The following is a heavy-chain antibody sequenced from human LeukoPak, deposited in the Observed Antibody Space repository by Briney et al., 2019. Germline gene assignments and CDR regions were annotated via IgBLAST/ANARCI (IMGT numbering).Heavy chain of an antibody. CDR3: ARDTYGDYVVDY. V-gene: IGHV3-21*01. CDR2: ISSSSTYI. CDR1: GFTFSSYS. Sequence: PGGSLRLSCAASGFTFSSYSMQWVRQAPGKGLEWVSSISSSSTYIYYADSVEGRFTLSRDNAKNSLYLQMNSLRAEDTAVYYCARDTYGDYVVDYWGQGTLVFVSS. D-gene: IGHD4-17*01. J-gene: IGHJ4*02.